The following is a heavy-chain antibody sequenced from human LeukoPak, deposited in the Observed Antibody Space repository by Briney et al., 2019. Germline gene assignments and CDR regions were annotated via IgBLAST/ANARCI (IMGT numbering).Heavy chain of an antibody. J-gene: IGHJ4*02. CDR3: ARRGYGSGSYFDY. D-gene: IGHD3-10*01. V-gene: IGHV1-2*02. CDR1: GYTFTGYY. Sequence: ASVKVSCKASGYTFTGYYMYWVRQAPGQGLEWMGWINPHSGVTNSAQKFQGRVTLTRDTSISTAYMELSRLRSDDSAVYYCARRGYGSGSYFDYWGQGTLVTVSS. CDR2: INPHSGVT.